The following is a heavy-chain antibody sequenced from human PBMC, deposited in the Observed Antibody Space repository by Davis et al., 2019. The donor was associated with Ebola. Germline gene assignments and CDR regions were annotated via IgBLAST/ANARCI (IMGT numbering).Heavy chain of an antibody. CDR1: GGSVSSGTYY. CDR3: ARDMRDYYYYYYMDV. Sequence: PSETLSLTCIVSGGSVSSGTYYWSWIRQPPGKGLEWIGYIYYSGSTNYNPSLKSRVTISVDTSKNQFSLKLTSVTAADTAVYYCARDMRDYYYYYYMDVWGKGTTVTVSS. J-gene: IGHJ6*03. V-gene: IGHV4-61*01. D-gene: IGHD3-16*01. CDR2: IYYSGST.